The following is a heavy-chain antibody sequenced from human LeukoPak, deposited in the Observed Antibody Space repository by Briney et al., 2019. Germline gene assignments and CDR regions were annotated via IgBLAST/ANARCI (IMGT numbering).Heavy chain of an antibody. CDR1: GFTFSSYA. CDR3: AKDPYSSSWYTHFDY. V-gene: IGHV3-23*01. CDR2: ISGSGGST. J-gene: IGHJ4*02. D-gene: IGHD6-13*01. Sequence: GGSLRLSCAASGFTFSSYAMSWVRQAPGKGLEWVSAISGSGGSTYYADSVKGRFTISRDNSKNTLYLQMSSLRAEDTAVYYCAKDPYSSSWYTHFDYWGQGTLVTVSS.